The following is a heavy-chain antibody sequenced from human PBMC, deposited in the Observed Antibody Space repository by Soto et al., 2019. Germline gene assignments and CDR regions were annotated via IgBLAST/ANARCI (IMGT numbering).Heavy chain of an antibody. Sequence: LSLTCAVYGGSFSGYYWSWIRQPPGKGLEWIGEINHSGSTNYNPSLKSRVTISVDTSKNQFSLKLSSVTAADTAVYYCARVASRYYDFWSGYYSYWGQGTLVTVSS. CDR3: ARVASRYYDFWSGYYSY. CDR1: GGSFSGYY. J-gene: IGHJ4*02. D-gene: IGHD3-3*01. V-gene: IGHV4-34*01. CDR2: INHSGST.